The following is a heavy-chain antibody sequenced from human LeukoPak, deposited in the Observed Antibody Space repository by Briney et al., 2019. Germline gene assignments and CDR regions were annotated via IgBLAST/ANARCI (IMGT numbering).Heavy chain of an antibody. CDR3: ARDRYYGSGSYYGCFDY. D-gene: IGHD3-10*01. Sequence: GGSLRLSCAASGFTFSNYWMSWVRQAPGKGLEWVANIKQDGSEKYYVDSVKGRFTISRDNAKNSLYLQMNSLRAEDTAVYYCARDRYYGSGSYYGCFDYWGQGTLVTVSS. V-gene: IGHV3-7*01. CDR1: GFTFSNYW. CDR2: IKQDGSEK. J-gene: IGHJ4*02.